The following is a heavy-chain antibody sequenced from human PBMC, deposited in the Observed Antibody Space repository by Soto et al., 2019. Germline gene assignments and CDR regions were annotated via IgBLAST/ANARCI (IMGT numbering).Heavy chain of an antibody. CDR1: GLTISGKKY. V-gene: IGHV3-53*01. CDR2: LYDVAGS. CDR3: ATGHEREHAYDV. Sequence: DVQLVESGGGLIQPGESLRLSCAAFGLTISGKKYVAWVRQAPGKGLEWVSALYDVAGSFYADSVKGRFTTSSDSYKTTVLRPDDKAVYYCATGHEREHAYDVWVQGTTVTVSS. J-gene: IGHJ3*01. D-gene: IGHD1-1*01.